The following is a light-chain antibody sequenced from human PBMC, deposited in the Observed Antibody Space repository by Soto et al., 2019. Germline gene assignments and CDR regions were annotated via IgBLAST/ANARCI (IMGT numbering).Light chain of an antibody. J-gene: IGLJ7*01. Sequence: QTVVTQPPSASGTPGQRVTISCSGSSSNIGGNSVNWYQHLPGTAPKLLIYDNNQRPSGVPDRFSGSKSGTSASLAISGLQSEDEADYYCAAWDGSLKGAVFGGGTQLTVL. V-gene: IGLV1-44*01. CDR1: SSNIGGNS. CDR3: AAWDGSLKGAV. CDR2: DNN.